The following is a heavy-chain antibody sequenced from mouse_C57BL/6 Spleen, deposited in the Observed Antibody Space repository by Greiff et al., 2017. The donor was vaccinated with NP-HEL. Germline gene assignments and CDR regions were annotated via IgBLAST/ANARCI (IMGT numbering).Heavy chain of an antibody. CDR2: INPSTGGT. CDR1: GYSFTGYY. Sequence: VQLQQSGPELVKPGASVKISCKASGYSFTGYYMNWVKQSPEKSLEWIGEINPSTGGTTYNQKFKAKATLTVDKSSSTAYMQLKSLTSEDSAVYYCARDRGLRRDFDVWGTGTTVTVSS. D-gene: IGHD2-4*01. V-gene: IGHV1-42*01. J-gene: IGHJ1*03. CDR3: ARDRGLRRDFDV.